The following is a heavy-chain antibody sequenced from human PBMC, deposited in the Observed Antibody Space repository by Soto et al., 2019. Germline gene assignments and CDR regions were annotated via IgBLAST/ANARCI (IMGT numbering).Heavy chain of an antibody. V-gene: IGHV4-4*07. Sequence: PPETLSLTCTFSVGSISNNYWGWIRQPAGKGLDLIGRIYSSGSTNYNPSLRGRVTMSVDTSKNQFSLKPSSVTAADTAVYYCARDPPGITVPASLVYFDSWGQGTMVTVSS. J-gene: IGHJ4*02. D-gene: IGHD6-19*01. CDR2: IYSSGST. CDR1: VGSISNNY. CDR3: ARDPPGITVPASLVYFDS.